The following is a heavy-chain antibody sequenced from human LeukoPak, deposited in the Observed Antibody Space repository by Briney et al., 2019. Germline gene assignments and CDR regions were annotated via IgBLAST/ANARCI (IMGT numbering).Heavy chain of an antibody. J-gene: IGHJ5*02. CDR2: IYTSGIT. CDR3: ARDSGLLTSSWFEP. V-gene: IGHV4-4*07. CDR1: GGSISSYY. D-gene: IGHD1-26*01. Sequence: SETLSLTCIVSGGSISSYYWSWIRQPAGKGLEWIGRIYTSGITKYSPSLKSRVTMSADTSKNQLSLKLTSVTAADTAVYYCARDSGLLTSSWFEPWGQGTLAIVSS.